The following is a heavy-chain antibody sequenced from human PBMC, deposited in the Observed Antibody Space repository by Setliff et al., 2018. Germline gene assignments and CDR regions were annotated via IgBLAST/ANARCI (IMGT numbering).Heavy chain of an antibody. CDR3: TTGYISGYYIGH. CDR2: IKEDGSQR. CDR1: GFDFKTHW. D-gene: IGHD6-19*01. Sequence: PGGSLRLSCAASGFDFKTHWMDWARQAPGKGLEWVANIKEDGSQRNYVDAVRGRFTVSRDNARNLLYLQMNSLKTEDTAVYYCTTGYISGYYIGHWGLGTLVTVSS. J-gene: IGHJ4*02. V-gene: IGHV3-7*03.